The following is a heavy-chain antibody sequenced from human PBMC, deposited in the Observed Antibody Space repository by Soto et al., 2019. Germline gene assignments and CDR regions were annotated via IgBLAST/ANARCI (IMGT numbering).Heavy chain of an antibody. V-gene: IGHV4-59*01. CDR2: IYYSGST. CDR1: GGSISSYY. D-gene: IGHD2-21*02. CDR3: ARERAYCGGDCYSLSRWFDP. J-gene: IGHJ5*02. Sequence: SSETLSLTCTVSGGSISSYYWSWIRQPPGKGLEWIGYIYYSGSTNYNPSLKSRVTISVDTSKNQFSLKLSSVTAADTAVYYCARERAYCGGDCYSLSRWFDPWGQGTLVTVSS.